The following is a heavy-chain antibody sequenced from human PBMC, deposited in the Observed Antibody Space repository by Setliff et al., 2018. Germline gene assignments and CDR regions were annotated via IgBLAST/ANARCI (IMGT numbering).Heavy chain of an antibody. CDR2: IDGEGNNI. V-gene: IGHV3-74*01. Sequence: ESLKISCVTSGFTFSNYWMHWVRQPQGKGLPWVSRIDGEGNNINYADSVKGRFTISRDNARNTVYLQMNGLRAEDTAVYYCVTGMGTHYYDPSAQGPFAIWGQGTMVTVSS. CDR3: VTGMGTHYYDPSAQGPFAI. CDR1: GFTFSNYW. D-gene: IGHD3-22*01. J-gene: IGHJ3*02.